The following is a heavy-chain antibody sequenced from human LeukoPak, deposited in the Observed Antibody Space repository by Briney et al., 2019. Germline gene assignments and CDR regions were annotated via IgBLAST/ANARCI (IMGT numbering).Heavy chain of an antibody. CDR2: IKSKTDGGTT. J-gene: IGHJ4*02. Sequence: GGSLRLSCAASGFTFSSYGMHWVRQAPGKGLEWVGRIKSKTDGGTTDYAAPVKGRFTISRDDSKNTIFLHMNSLQTEDTAVYYCSYFYGTSGYPDFDYWGQGTLVTVSS. V-gene: IGHV3-15*01. CDR3: SYFYGTSGYPDFDY. D-gene: IGHD3-22*01. CDR1: GFTFSSYG.